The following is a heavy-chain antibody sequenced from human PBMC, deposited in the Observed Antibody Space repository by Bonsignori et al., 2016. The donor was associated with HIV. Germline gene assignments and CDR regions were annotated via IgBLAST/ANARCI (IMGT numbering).Heavy chain of an antibody. V-gene: IGHV4-39*07. D-gene: IGHD2-21*01. CDR3: ASHIVVVIAIHNWFDP. Sequence: WIRQPPGKGLEWIGSIYYSGSTYYNPSLKSRVTISVDTSKNQFSLKLSSVTAADTAVYYCASHIVVVIAIHNWFDPWGQGTLVTVSS. J-gene: IGHJ5*02. CDR2: IYYSGST.